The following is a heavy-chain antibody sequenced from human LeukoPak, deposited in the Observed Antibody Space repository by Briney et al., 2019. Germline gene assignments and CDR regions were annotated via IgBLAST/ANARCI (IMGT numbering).Heavy chain of an antibody. CDR1: GYTFTAYC. Sequence: APGNFSSKTFGYTFTAYCMPWGGQAPGQGLEWMGWINPNSGSTNQAQKFQGRVTMSRDTSISTACMELSRLRADDTAVYYCARDGGLDYWGQGTLVTVSS. J-gene: IGHJ4*02. CDR2: INPNSGST. D-gene: IGHD2-15*01. CDR3: ARDGGLDY. V-gene: IGHV1-2*02.